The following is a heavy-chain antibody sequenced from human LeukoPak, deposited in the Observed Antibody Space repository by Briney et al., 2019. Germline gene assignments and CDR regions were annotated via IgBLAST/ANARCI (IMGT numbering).Heavy chain of an antibody. J-gene: IGHJ4*02. D-gene: IGHD3-22*01. CDR2: FGTRSTSI. V-gene: IGHV3-21*01. Sequence: GGSLKLSCTASGFTFSGYSMNWIRQAPGKGLEWVSSFGTRSTSIYHAGSVKGRFAISRDNAKNSLYLQMNSLRAEDTALYYCAREVSEGFDFWGQGTLVTVSS. CDR1: GFTFSGYS. CDR3: AREVSEGFDF.